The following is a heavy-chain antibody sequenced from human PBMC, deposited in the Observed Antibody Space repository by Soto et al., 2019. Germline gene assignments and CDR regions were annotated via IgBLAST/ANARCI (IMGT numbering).Heavy chain of an antibody. CDR1: GGSIYTYS. J-gene: IGHJ4*02. CDR3: ATIVGANDD. D-gene: IGHD1-26*01. Sequence: PSETLSLTCTVSGGSIYTYSWTWLRQPAGKGLEWIGHIYSSGSANYNPSLKSRVSMSVDTSKNQSSLKLNPVTAADTAVYYCATIVGANDDWGQGALVTDSS. V-gene: IGHV4-4*07. CDR2: IYSSGSA.